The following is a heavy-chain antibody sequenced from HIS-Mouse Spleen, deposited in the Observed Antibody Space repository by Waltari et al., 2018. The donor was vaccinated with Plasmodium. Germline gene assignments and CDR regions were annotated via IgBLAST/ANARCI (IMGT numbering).Heavy chain of an antibody. CDR3: AKEYSSSSWYFDL. D-gene: IGHD6-6*01. CDR2: ISWNSGSI. CDR1: GFTFDDFA. J-gene: IGHJ2*01. Sequence: EVQLVESGGGLVQLGRSLRLPCAASGFTFDDFAMHWLRQPPGKGLDWVSGISWNSGSIGYADSVKGRFTISRDNAKNSLYLQMNSLRAEDTALYYCAKEYSSSSWYFDLWGRGTLVTVSS. V-gene: IGHV3-9*01.